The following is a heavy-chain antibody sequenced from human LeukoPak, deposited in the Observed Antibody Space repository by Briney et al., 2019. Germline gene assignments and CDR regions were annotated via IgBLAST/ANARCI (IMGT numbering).Heavy chain of an antibody. CDR2: IIPIFGTA. CDR3: ARVYCSSTSCYGRWFDP. CDR1: GYTFTGYY. J-gene: IGHJ5*02. Sequence: SVKVSCKASGYTFTGYYMHWVRQAPGQGLEWMGGIIPIFGTANYAQKFQGRVTITADKSTSTAYMELSSLRSEDTAVYYCARVYCSSTSCYGRWFDPWGQGTLVTVSS. V-gene: IGHV1-69*06. D-gene: IGHD2-2*01.